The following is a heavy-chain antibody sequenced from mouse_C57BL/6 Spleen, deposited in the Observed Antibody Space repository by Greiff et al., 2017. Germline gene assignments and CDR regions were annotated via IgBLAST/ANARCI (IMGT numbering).Heavy chain of an antibody. CDR1: GYTFTSYW. V-gene: IGHV1-69*01. D-gene: IGHD1-1*01. CDR3: ARGEDGSSYGEDY. CDR2: IDPSDSYT. Sequence: QVQLQQPGAELVMPGASVKLSCKASGYTFTSYWMHWVKQRPGQGLEWIGEIDPSDSYTNYNQKFKGKSTLTVDKSSSTAYMQLSSLTSEDSAVYYCARGEDGSSYGEDYWGQGTTLTGSS. J-gene: IGHJ2*01.